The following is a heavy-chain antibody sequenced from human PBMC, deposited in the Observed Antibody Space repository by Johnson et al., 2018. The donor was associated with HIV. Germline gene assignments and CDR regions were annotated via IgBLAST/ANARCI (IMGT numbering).Heavy chain of an antibody. CDR2: IRSKPSGGTK. CDR1: GFNFGDYA. Sequence: EVQLVESGGGWVQPGRSLRLSCIDSGFNFGDYAMSWVRQAPGKGLEWVGFIRSKPSGGTKEYAASVKGRFTISRDDSKSIAYLQMNSLKTEDTAVYYCTRGARTHQSRLGAFDIWGQGTMVTVSS. V-gene: IGHV3-49*04. J-gene: IGHJ3*02. CDR3: TRGARTHQSRLGAFDI. D-gene: IGHD5-12*01.